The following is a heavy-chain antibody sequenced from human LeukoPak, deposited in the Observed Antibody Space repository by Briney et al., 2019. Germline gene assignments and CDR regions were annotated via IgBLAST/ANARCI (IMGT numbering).Heavy chain of an antibody. CDR3: AVVPAAMGDFDY. J-gene: IGHJ4*02. CDR2: ISAYNGNT. V-gene: IGHV1-18*01. Sequence: ASVKVSCKAPGYTFTSYAFRWVRQAPGQGLEWMGWISAYNGNTNYAQNLQGRVTMTTDTSTSTAYMELRSLRSDDTAVYYCAVVPAAMGDFDYWGQGTLVTVSS. CDR1: GYTFTSYA. D-gene: IGHD2-2*01.